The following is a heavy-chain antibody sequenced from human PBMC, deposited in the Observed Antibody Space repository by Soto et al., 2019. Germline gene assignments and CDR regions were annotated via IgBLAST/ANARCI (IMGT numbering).Heavy chain of an antibody. Sequence: QVQLVESGGGLVKPGGSLRLSCAASGFIFSDYYMNWIRRAPGKGLEWVSYISSGGGSTYYADSVKGRFTISRDNAKNSLYLQMNSLRAADTAVYYGAGGGGGGNGYGSNWFDPWGQGTLVTVSS. CDR2: ISSGGGST. V-gene: IGHV3-11*01. CDR1: GFIFSDYY. J-gene: IGHJ5*02. CDR3: AGGGGGGNGYGSNWFDP. D-gene: IGHD5-18*01.